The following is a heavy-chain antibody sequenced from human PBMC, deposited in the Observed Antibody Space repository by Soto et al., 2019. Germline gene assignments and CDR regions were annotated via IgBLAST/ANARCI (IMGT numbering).Heavy chain of an antibody. CDR1: GWSFIGYY. CDR3: ASPSMRGYYFDY. Sequence: SETQSLTCAVYGWSFIGYYWSWIRQPPGKGLEWIGEINHSGSTNYNPSLKSRVTISVDTSKNQFSLKLSSVTAADTAVYYCASPSMRGYYFDYWGQGTLVTVSS. CDR2: INHSGST. J-gene: IGHJ4*02. V-gene: IGHV4-34*01. D-gene: IGHD2-2*01.